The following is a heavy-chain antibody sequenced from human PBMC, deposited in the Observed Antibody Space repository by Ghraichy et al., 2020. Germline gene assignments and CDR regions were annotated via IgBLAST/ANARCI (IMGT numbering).Heavy chain of an antibody. J-gene: IGHJ4*02. CDR2: SYYSGSA. CDR3: ARLDKVCNSGYYLDY. CDR1: GGSISSYY. D-gene: IGHD5/OR15-5a*01. V-gene: IGHV4-59*01. Sequence: SETLSLTCTVSGGSISSYYWSWIRQPPWKGLECICYSYYSGSANSNPSLKRRVTISVYTSTNQFSLNLSSVTAAATAVYYCARLDKVCNSGYYLDYLGQGALVTVSS.